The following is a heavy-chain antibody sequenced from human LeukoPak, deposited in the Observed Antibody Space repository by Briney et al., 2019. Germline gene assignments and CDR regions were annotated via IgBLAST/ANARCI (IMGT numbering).Heavy chain of an antibody. D-gene: IGHD3-22*01. J-gene: IGHJ4*02. V-gene: IGHV4-39*01. CDR2: IYYSGST. CDR3: ARHDTYYYDRSGYTIDY. CDR1: GGSISSSSYY. Sequence: PSETLSLTCTVSGGSISSSSYYWGWIRQPPGKGLEWIGSIYYSGSTYYNPSLKSRVTISVDTSKNQFSLKLSSVTAADTAVNYCARHDTYYYDRSGYTIDYWGQGTLVTVSS.